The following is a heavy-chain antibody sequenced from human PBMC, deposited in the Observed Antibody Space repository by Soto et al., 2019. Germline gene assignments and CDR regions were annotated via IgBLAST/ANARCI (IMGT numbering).Heavy chain of an antibody. V-gene: IGHV4-34*01. CDR2: INHSGST. Sequence: SETLSLTCAVYGGSFSGYYWSWIRQPPGKGLEWIGEINHSGSTNYNPSLKSRVTISVDTSKNQFSLKLSSVTAADTAVYYCARGLDYWGQGTLVTVSS. J-gene: IGHJ4*02. CDR1: GGSFSGYY. CDR3: ARGLDY.